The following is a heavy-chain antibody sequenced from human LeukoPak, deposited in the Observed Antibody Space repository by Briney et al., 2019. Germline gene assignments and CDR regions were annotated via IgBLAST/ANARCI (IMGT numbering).Heavy chain of an antibody. CDR1: GLTLTSYS. D-gene: IGHD2-2*02. CDR3: ARDPVVVVPAAIGSIAVAGYFDY. Sequence: GSRRLSCAPSGLTLTSYSISWVSRAPGTGLEWVLYISSSSSTIYYADSVKGRFTNSRDNAKNSMYLQMNSLRAEDTAVYYCARDPVVVVPAAIGSIAVAGYFDYWGQGTLVTVSA. V-gene: IGHV3-48*01. CDR2: ISSSSSTI. J-gene: IGHJ4*02.